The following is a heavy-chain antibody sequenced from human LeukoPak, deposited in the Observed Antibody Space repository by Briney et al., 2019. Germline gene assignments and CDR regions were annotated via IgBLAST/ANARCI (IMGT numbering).Heavy chain of an antibody. CDR1: GDSISSSVYY. CDR3: ARDGPYCSGGSCFDY. Sequence: SETLSLTCTVSGDSISSSVYYWSWIRQHPGKGLEWIGYIYYSGSTYYNPSLTSRVTISVDTSKNLFSLKLTSVTAADTAIYYCARDGPYCSGGSCFDYWGQGTLVTVSS. CDR2: IYYSGST. J-gene: IGHJ4*02. D-gene: IGHD2-15*01. V-gene: IGHV4-31*03.